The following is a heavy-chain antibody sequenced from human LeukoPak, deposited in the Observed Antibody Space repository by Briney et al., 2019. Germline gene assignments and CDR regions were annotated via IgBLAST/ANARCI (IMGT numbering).Heavy chain of an antibody. CDR3: ARVVAAAPVHYGMDV. V-gene: IGHV1-18*01. CDR2: ISPYNGNP. J-gene: IGHJ6*02. Sequence: GASVTVSCKTYGYTFSDYYISWVRQAPGQGLEWMGWISPYNGNPNYAQKLQGRVTMTTETSTSTAYLELRSLTSDDTAVYYCARVVAAAPVHYGMDVWGQGTTVTVSS. CDR1: GYTFSDYY. D-gene: IGHD2-2*01.